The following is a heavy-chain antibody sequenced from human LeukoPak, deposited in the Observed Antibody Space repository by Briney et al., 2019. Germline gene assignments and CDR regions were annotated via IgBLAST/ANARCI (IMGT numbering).Heavy chain of an antibody. J-gene: IGHJ3*02. Sequence: GGSLRLSCAASGFTFSSYGMHWVRQAPGKGLEWVAVIWYDGSNKYYADSVKGRFTISRDNSKNTLYLQMNSLRAEDTAVYYCARERGSHTLDAFDIWGQGTMVAVSS. V-gene: IGHV3-33*08. D-gene: IGHD1-26*01. CDR3: ARERGSHTLDAFDI. CDR1: GFTFSSYG. CDR2: IWYDGSNK.